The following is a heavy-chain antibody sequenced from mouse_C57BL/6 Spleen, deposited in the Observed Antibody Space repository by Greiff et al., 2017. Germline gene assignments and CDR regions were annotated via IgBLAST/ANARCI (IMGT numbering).Heavy chain of an antibody. CDR1: GYTFTSYG. CDR2: IYPRSGNT. J-gene: IGHJ3*01. CDR3: AEIYYDYDGTFAY. V-gene: IGHV1-81*01. Sequence: VKLQESGAELARPGASVKLSCKASGYTFTSYGISWVKQRTGQGLEWIGEIYPRSGNTYYNEKFKGKATLTADKSSSTAYMELRSLTSEDSAVYFCAEIYYDYDGTFAYWGQGTLVTVSA. D-gene: IGHD2-4*01.